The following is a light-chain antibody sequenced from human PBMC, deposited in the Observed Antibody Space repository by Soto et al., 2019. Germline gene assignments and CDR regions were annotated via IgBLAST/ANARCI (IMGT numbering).Light chain of an antibody. Sequence: EFVLTQSPGTLSLSPGERATLSCRASQTVRNNYLAWYQQKPGQAPRLLIYDASSRATGIPDRFSGGGSGTDFILTINRLEPEDFAVYYCQEFASNFGGGTKVDIK. V-gene: IGKV3-20*01. CDR2: DAS. CDR1: QTVRNNY. CDR3: QEFASN. J-gene: IGKJ4*01.